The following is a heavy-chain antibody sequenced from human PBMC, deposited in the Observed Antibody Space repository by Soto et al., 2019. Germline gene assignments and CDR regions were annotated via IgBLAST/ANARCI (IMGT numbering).Heavy chain of an antibody. CDR1: GFTFSSYA. CDR3: SKDWIWGSINGPDV. J-gene: IGHJ4*02. D-gene: IGHD3-16*01. V-gene: IGHV3-23*01. Sequence: EVQLLESGGGLVQPGGSLRLSCAASGFTFSSYAMSWVRQAPGKGLEWVSSISGSGGSTHYANSVKGRFTISRDNSKNTLYLQMNSLRAEDTAVYYCSKDWIWGSINGPDVWGQGTLVTVSS. CDR2: ISGSGGST.